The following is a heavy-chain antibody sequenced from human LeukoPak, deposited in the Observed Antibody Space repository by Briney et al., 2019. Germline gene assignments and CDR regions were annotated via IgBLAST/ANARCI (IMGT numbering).Heavy chain of an antibody. CDR1: GFTFSPYS. J-gene: IGHJ4*02. Sequence: KPGGSLRVSCAASGFTFSPYSMNWVRQAPGKGLEWVAYISSSSRFIYYADSVKGRFIISRDNANNSLHLQMNSMRVEDTAVYSCASDTGVPAAPLDYWGQGTLVAVSS. D-gene: IGHD2-2*01. V-gene: IGHV3-21*01. CDR2: ISSSSRFI. CDR3: ASDTGVPAAPLDY.